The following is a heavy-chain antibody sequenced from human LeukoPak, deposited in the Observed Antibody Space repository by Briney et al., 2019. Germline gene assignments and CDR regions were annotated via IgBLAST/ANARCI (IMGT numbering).Heavy chain of an antibody. Sequence: PGGSLRLSCAASGFTFSSYGMHWVRQAPGKGLEWVARLVYDARSDYANSVKGRFSISRDDSKNTLFLDMSNLRVEDTALYYCARDLSAAFDFWGRGVLITVSS. CDR1: GFTFSSYG. V-gene: IGHV3-33*01. CDR2: LVYDARS. CDR3: ARDLSAAFDF. D-gene: IGHD6-19*01. J-gene: IGHJ4*02.